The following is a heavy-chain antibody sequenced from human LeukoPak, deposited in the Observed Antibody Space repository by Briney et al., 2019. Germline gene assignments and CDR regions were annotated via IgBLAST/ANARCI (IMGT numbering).Heavy chain of an antibody. CDR3: AKDGDFWRGYSDN. CDR2: ISGSGGST. J-gene: IGHJ4*02. D-gene: IGHD3-3*01. CDR1: GFTFSIYA. V-gene: IGHV3-23*01. Sequence: GGSLRLSCAASGFTFSIYAVSWVRQAPGKGLEWVSGISGSGGSTNYADSVKGRFTISRDNSKNTLYLQMNSLRAEDTAVYFCAKDGDFWRGYSDNWGQGTLVTVSS.